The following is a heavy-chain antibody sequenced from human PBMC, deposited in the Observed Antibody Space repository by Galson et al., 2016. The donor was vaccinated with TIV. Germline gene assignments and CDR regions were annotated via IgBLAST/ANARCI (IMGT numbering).Heavy chain of an antibody. Sequence: SLRLSCAASGFTFSSYPMHWVRQAPGKGLEWVAYISFDGSDKYYAASVKGRFTISRDKSKNSLYLQLDSLRTEDTAVYYCARVFLSYQVDYWGQGTLVTVSS. J-gene: IGHJ4*02. CDR1: GFTFSSYP. CDR3: ARVFLSYQVDY. V-gene: IGHV3-30-3*01. CDR2: ISFDGSDK. D-gene: IGHD2-2*01.